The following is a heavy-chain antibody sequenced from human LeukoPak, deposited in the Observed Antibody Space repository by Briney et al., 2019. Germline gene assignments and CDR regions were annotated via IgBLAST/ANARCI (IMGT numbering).Heavy chain of an antibody. D-gene: IGHD1-1*01. V-gene: IGHV3-7*05. CDR3: VRHGLGTNWFGFDY. J-gene: IGHJ4*02. CDR1: GFTFSRFW. Sequence: GGSLRLSCTASGFTFSRFWMSWVRQGPGKGLEWVANIKEDGSETYYVDSVKGRFTISRDNAKNSLYLQVNSLRAEDTAVYYCVRHGLGTNWFGFDYWGQGTLVTVSS. CDR2: IKEDGSET.